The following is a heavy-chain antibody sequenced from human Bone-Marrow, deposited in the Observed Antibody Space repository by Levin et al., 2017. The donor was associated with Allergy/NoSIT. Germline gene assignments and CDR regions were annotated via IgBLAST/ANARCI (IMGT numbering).Heavy chain of an antibody. CDR3: AKGTGNYYDTTGHFDY. D-gene: IGHD3-22*01. Sequence: RSLRLSCAASGFNFFNYGMHWVRQAPGKGLEWVATISYDGGHDYYADSVRGRYTISRDNSKKRVYLEMNSLRPEDTAVFYCAKGTGNYYDTTGHFDYWGQGTLVTVSS. J-gene: IGHJ4*02. CDR2: ISYDGGHD. CDR1: GFNFFNYG. V-gene: IGHV3-30*18.